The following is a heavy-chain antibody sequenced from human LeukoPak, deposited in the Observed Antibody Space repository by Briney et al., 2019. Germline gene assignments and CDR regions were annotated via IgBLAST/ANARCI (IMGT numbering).Heavy chain of an antibody. V-gene: IGHV3-23*01. CDR1: GFSLSSYG. Sequence: GGSLRLSCAASGFSLSSYGMTWVRQAPGKGLVWVSGISGSGRSTYYADSVKGRFTISRDNSKNTLYLQMNSLRAEDTAVYYCAKAGYSYGFHYYYMDVWGKGTTVTVSS. J-gene: IGHJ6*03. CDR3: AKAGYSYGFHYYYMDV. D-gene: IGHD5-18*01. CDR2: ISGSGRST.